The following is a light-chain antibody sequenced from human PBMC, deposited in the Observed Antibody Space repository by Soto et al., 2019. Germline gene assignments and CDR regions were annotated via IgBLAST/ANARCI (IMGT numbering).Light chain of an antibody. Sequence: EIVMTQSPPTLSVSPGERATLSCSASQSVSSNLAWYQQKPGQAPRLLIHGASTRATGIPARFSGGGSGTEFTLTISSLQSEDSAIYYCQQYNNWRTFGQGTKVEIK. CDR2: GAS. V-gene: IGKV3-15*01. CDR3: QQYNNWRT. J-gene: IGKJ1*01. CDR1: QSVSSN.